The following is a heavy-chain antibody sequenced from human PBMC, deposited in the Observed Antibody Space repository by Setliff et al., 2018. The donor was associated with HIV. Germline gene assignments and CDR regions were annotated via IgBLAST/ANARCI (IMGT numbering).Heavy chain of an antibody. CDR1: GGSISSYY. V-gene: IGHV4-4*09. J-gene: IGHJ4*02. CDR3: ARHVSWYSSSWSYYFDY. CDR2: IYTSGST. Sequence: PSETLSLTCTVSGGSISSYYWSWIRQPPGKGLEWIGYIYTSGSTNYNPSLKSRVTIPVDTSKNQFSLKLSSVTAADTAVYYCARHVSWYSSSWSYYFDYWGQGTLVTVSS. D-gene: IGHD6-13*01.